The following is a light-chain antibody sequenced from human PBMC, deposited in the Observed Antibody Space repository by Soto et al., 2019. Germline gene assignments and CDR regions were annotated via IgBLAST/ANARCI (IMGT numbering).Light chain of an antibody. CDR3: QQYYTTPLT. CDR1: QSISSW. CDR2: KAS. V-gene: IGKV1-5*03. J-gene: IGKJ4*01. Sequence: ASVGDIVTITFRASQSISSWLAWYQQKPGKAPKFLIYKASTLESGVPSRFSGSGSGTDFTLTISSLQAEDVAVYYCQQYYTTPLTFGGGTKVDIK.